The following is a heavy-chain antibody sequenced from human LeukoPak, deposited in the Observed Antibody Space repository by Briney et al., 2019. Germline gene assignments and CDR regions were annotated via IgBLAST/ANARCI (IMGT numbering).Heavy chain of an antibody. V-gene: IGHV1-46*01. CDR2: INPSAGNT. CDR1: GYTFTNYY. Sequence: GASVKVSFKASGYTFTNYYVHWVRQAPGQGPEYMGIINPSAGNTNYAQKFRGRITMTRDTSTTTVYMELSSLVSEDTAVYYCAREGPSKCYFDYWGQGTLVTVSS. CDR3: AREGPSKCYFDY. J-gene: IGHJ4*02.